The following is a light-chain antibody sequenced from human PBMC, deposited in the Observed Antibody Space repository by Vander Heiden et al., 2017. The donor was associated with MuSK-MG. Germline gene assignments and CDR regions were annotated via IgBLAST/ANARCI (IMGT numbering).Light chain of an antibody. CDR2: AAS. V-gene: IGKV1-9*01. CDR3: QQLNTFPLT. J-gene: IGKJ4*01. CDR1: QGISDY. Sequence: DIQLTQSPSFLSASVGDRVTVTCRASQGISDYLAWFQQAPGKAPKLLIYAASTLKSGVPSRFSSSGSGTEFTLTISSLLPEDFATYYCQQLNTFPLTFGGGTKVELK.